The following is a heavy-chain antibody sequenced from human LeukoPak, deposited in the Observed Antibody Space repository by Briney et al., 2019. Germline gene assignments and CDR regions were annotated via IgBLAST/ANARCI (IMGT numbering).Heavy chain of an antibody. CDR2: VYHSGTT. Sequence: SGTLSLTCVVSGDSISSTNWWNWVRQPPGRGLEWIGEVYHSGTTNYNASLKGRVTISVDKSKNQFSLKLTSVTAADTAVYYCARGVAFDIWGQGTLVTVSS. V-gene: IGHV4-4*02. CDR3: ARGVAFDI. J-gene: IGHJ3*02. CDR1: GDSISSTNW.